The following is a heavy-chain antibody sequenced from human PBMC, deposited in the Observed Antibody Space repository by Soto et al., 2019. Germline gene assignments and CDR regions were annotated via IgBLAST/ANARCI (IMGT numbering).Heavy chain of an antibody. CDR3: ARDCALAVAGPGWFDP. CDR2: IYYTGNP. D-gene: IGHD6-19*01. J-gene: IGHJ5*02. V-gene: IGHV4-61*01. CDR1: GGSVSSGSHY. Sequence: SETLSLTCTVSGGSVSSGSHYWTWIRQPPGKGLEWIGYIYYTGNPNYSPSLKSRVAISVDTSKNQFSLKLTSVTAADTAVYYCARDCALAVAGPGWFDPWGQGTLVTVSS.